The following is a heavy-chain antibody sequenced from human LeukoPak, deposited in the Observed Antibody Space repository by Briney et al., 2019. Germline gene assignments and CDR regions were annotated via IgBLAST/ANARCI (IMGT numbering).Heavy chain of an antibody. J-gene: IGHJ6*02. CDR2: IYHGGST. CDR3: ARSTGTDKYYYYYGMDV. V-gene: IGHV4-30-2*01. Sequence: SQTLSLTCAVPGGSISSGDYSWTWIRQPPGKGLEWIGYIYHGGSTYYNPSLKSRVTISVGKSKNQFSLKLSSVTAADTAVYYCARSTGTDKYYYYYGMDVWGQGTTVTVSS. CDR1: GGSISSGDYS. D-gene: IGHD1-1*01.